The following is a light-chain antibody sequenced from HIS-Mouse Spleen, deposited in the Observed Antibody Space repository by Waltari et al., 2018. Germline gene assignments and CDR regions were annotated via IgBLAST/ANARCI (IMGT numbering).Light chain of an antibody. V-gene: IGKV4-1*01. J-gene: IGKJ1*01. Sequence: DSVMTQSPDSLAVSLVERATINCKSSQSVLYSSNNKNYLAWYQQKPGQPPKLLIYWASTRESGVPDRFSGSGSGTDFTLTISSLQAEDVAVYYCQQYYSTPPTFGQGTKVEIK. CDR3: QQYYSTPPT. CDR2: WAS. CDR1: QSVLYSSNNKNY.